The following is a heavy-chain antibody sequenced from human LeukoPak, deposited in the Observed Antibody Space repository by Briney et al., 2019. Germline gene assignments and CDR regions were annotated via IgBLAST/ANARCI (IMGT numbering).Heavy chain of an antibody. CDR3: ARDPNTYYYGSGSYYPYHLDY. CDR1: RYTFTGYY. Sequence: ASVKVSCKASRYTFTGYYMHWVRQAPGQGLEWMGWINPNSGGTNYAQKFQGRVTMTRDTSISTAYMELSRLRSDDTAVYYCARDPNTYYYGSGSYYPYHLDYWGQGTLVTVSS. V-gene: IGHV1-2*02. D-gene: IGHD3-10*01. J-gene: IGHJ4*02. CDR2: INPNSGGT.